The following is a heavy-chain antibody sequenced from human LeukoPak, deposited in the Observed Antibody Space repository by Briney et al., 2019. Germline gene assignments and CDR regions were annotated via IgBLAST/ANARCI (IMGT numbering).Heavy chain of an antibody. D-gene: IGHD3-22*01. CDR2: INSGGDTI. V-gene: IGHV3-48*03. Sequence: GGSLRLSCAASGFTFSSYEMNWVRQAPGKGLEWVSYINSGGDTIHYADSVKGRFTVSRDDAQRSLYLQMNSLRAEDPAVYYCAREDDSSGYYYGIHDYWGQGTLVAVSP. CDR3: AREDDSSGYYYGIHDY. CDR1: GFTFSSYE. J-gene: IGHJ4*02.